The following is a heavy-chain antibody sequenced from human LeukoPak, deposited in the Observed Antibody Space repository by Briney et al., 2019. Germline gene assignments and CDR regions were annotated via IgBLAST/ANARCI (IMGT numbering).Heavy chain of an antibody. Sequence: SETLSLTCTVSGGSISSYYWSWIRQAPGKGLEWIGYIYYSGSTNYNPSLKSRVIISVDTSKNQFSLKLSSVTAADTAVYYCARGRNGDYGYYFDYWGQGTLVTVSS. CDR1: GGSISSYY. D-gene: IGHD4-17*01. CDR2: IYYSGST. V-gene: IGHV4-59*01. CDR3: ARGRNGDYGYYFDY. J-gene: IGHJ4*02.